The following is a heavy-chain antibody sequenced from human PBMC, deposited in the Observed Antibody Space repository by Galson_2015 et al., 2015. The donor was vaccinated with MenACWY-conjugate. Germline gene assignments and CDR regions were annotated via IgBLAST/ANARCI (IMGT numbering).Heavy chain of an antibody. V-gene: IGHV3-30*18. J-gene: IGHJ4*02. CDR1: GFSFNYAW. Sequence: SLRLSCAASGFSFNYAWMSWVRQAPGKGLEWVAVISYDGNAKYYADSVKGRFTISRDNSKSTLYLQMNSLRAEDTAVYYCAKEKTAYTSRGVDYWGQGTLVTVSS. CDR3: AKEKTAYTSRGVDY. D-gene: IGHD6-13*01. CDR2: ISYDGNAK.